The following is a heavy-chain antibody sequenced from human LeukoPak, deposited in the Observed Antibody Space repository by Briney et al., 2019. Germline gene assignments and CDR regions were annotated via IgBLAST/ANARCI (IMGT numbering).Heavy chain of an antibody. D-gene: IGHD6-13*01. J-gene: IGHJ4*02. CDR3: ARDHATSSSWYGHGY. V-gene: IGHV4-61*02. Sequence: SQTLSLTFTVSGGSISSGSYYWSWIRQPAGKGLEWIGRIYTSGSTNYNPSLKSRVTISVDTSKNQFSLKLSSVTAADTAVYYCARDHATSSSWYGHGYWGQGTLVTVSS. CDR2: IYTSGST. CDR1: GGSISSGSYY.